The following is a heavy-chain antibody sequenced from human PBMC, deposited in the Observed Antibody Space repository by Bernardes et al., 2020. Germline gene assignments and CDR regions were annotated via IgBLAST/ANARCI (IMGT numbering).Heavy chain of an antibody. CDR2: INQDGSAK. J-gene: IGHJ4*02. CDR3: ARESRRGAVTDESADH. CDR1: GFTFSRFR. D-gene: IGHD4-17*01. V-gene: IGHV3-7*01. Sequence: GGSLRLSCVGSGFTFSRFRMSWVRQAPGKGLEWVANINQDGSAKNYVDSVKGRFTVSRDNAENSVYLQMNNLRGEDTAVYFCARESRRGAVTDESADHWGQGTLGTVSS.